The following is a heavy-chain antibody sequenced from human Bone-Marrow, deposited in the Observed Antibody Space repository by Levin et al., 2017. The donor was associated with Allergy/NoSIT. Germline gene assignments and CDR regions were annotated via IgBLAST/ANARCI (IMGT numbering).Heavy chain of an antibody. CDR2: VQTKAEGRTK. V-gene: IGHV3-15*07. J-gene: IGHJ4*02. CDR1: GLDFADAW. D-gene: IGHD1-26*01. Sequence: GGSLRLSCAASGLDFADAWMSWVRQSPGKGLEWVGRVQTKAEGRTKEYAAPVKGRVSVSRDDSRNMVYLQMNSLTVEDTAIYYCTTAPGGGSSLDYWGRGTVVTVSS. CDR3: TTAPGGGSSLDY.